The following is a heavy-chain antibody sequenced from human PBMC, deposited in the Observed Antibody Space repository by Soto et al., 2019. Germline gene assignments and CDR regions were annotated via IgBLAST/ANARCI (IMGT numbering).Heavy chain of an antibody. CDR1: GFTFSSYS. J-gene: IGHJ4*02. CDR2: ISSSSSYI. Sequence: EVQLVESGGGLVKPGGSLRLSCAASGFTFSSYSMNWVRQAPGKGLEWVSSISSSSSYIYYADSVKGRFTISRDNAKNSLYLQMNSLRAEDTAVYYCARGDSSWYAWNFDYCGQGTLVTVSS. V-gene: IGHV3-21*01. D-gene: IGHD6-13*01. CDR3: ARGDSSWYAWNFDY.